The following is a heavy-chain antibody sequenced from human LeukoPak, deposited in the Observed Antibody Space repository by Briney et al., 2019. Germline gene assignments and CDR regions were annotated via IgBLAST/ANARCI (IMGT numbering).Heavy chain of an antibody. CDR3: ARGRSKMRYFDY. Sequence: PSETLSLTCAVSGDSISSDIWWSWIRQPPGKGLEWIGEINHSGSTNYNPSLKSRVTISVDTSKNQFSLKLSSVTAADTAVYYCARGRSKMRYFDYWGQGTLVTVSS. CDR1: GDSISSDIW. CDR2: INHSGST. V-gene: IGHV4-4*02. D-gene: IGHD2-15*01. J-gene: IGHJ4*02.